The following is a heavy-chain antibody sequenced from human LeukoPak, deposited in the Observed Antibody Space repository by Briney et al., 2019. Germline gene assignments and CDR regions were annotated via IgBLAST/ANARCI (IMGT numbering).Heavy chain of an antibody. CDR2: ISSSSSYI. CDR1: GFTFSSYS. CDR3: ARTGFGVVDYYYYYMDV. V-gene: IGHV3-21*01. D-gene: IGHD3-3*01. J-gene: IGHJ6*03. Sequence: GGSLRLSCAASGFTFSSYSMNWVRQAPGKGLEWVSSISSSSSYIYYADSVKGRFTISRDNAKNSLYLQMNSLRAEDTAVYYCARTGFGVVDYYYYYMDVWGKGTTVTVSS.